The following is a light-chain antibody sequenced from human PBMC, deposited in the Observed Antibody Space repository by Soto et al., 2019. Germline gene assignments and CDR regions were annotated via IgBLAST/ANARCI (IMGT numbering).Light chain of an antibody. CDR2: DAS. V-gene: IGKV1-39*01. Sequence: DIQMTQSPSSLSASVGNRVTMTCRASQSISTYLNWYQKKPGKAPNRLIYDASRWQSGVPSRFSGSGGGTDFTLSISSVQPEDFATYFCQQSYMDPITFGQGTRLEIK. CDR3: QQSYMDPIT. J-gene: IGKJ5*01. CDR1: QSISTY.